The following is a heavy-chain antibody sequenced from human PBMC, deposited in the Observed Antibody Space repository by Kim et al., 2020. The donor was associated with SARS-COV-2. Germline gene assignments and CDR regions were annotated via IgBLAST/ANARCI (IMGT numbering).Heavy chain of an antibody. Sequence: GGSLRLSCAASGFTFSNSWMSWVRQALGKGLEWVAHIKPDGSETYYVDSVKGRFTISRDNGKSSLSLQMDSLRVEDTAIYYCTTGTDKWGQGALVTVSS. V-gene: IGHV3-7*01. CDR3: TTGTDK. CDR1: GFTFSNSW. CDR2: IKPDGSET. J-gene: IGHJ4*02.